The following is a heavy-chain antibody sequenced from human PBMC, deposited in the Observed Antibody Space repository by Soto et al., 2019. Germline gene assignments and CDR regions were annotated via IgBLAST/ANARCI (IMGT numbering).Heavy chain of an antibody. CDR3: AKEGYCSSTSCRVPDFDY. CDR2: ISGSGGST. V-gene: IGHV3-23*01. J-gene: IGHJ4*02. CDR1: GFTFSSYA. Sequence: EVQLLESGGGLVQPGGSLRLSCAASGFTFSSYAMSWVRQAPGKGLEWVSAISGSGGSTYYADSVKGRFTISRDNSKNPLYLQMNSRRAEDTAVYYCAKEGYCSSTSCRVPDFDYWGQGTLVTVSS. D-gene: IGHD2-2*01.